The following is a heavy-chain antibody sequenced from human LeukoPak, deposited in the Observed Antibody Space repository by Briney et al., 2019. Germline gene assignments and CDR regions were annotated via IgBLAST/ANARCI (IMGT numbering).Heavy chain of an antibody. V-gene: IGHV7-4-1*02. CDR1: GYTFTRYA. J-gene: IGHJ4*02. CDR3: ARDILGGYDPPVY. CDR2: INTNTGNP. Sequence: ASVKVSCKTSGYTFTRYAMNWVRQAPGQGLEWMGWINTNTGNPTYAQGFTGRFVFSLDTSVSTAYLQISSLKAEDTAVYYCARDILGGYDPPVYWGQGTLVTVSS. D-gene: IGHD5-12*01.